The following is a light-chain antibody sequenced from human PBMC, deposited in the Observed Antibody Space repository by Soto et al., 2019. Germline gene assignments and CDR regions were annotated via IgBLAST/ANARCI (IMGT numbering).Light chain of an antibody. V-gene: IGLV2-14*01. J-gene: IGLJ2*01. CDR3: SSYTSASTPLV. CDR2: DVS. Sequence: QAALTQPASLSGSPGQSVTISCTGTGSDVGGYNYVSWYQQHPGKAPKVMIYDVSNRPSGVSNRFSCSKSGNTASLTISGLQAEDEADYYCSSYTSASTPLVFGGGTKVTV. CDR1: GSDVGGYNY.